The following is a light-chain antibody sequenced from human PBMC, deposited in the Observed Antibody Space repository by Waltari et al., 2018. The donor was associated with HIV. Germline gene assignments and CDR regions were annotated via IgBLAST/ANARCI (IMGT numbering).Light chain of an antibody. CDR3: QSYDSSLSASV. J-gene: IGLJ3*02. Sequence: QSVLSPPPSVSGAPGQRVTISCTGSTSNIGAGYDVHWYQLLPGTAPKLLIYTNTYRPSGVPGRFSGSKSDTSASLAITGLQAEDAADYYCQSYDSSLSASVFGGGTKLTVL. CDR2: TNT. V-gene: IGLV1-40*01. CDR1: TSNIGAGYD.